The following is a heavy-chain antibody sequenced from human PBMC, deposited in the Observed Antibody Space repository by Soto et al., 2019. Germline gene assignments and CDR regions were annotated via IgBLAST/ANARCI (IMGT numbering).Heavy chain of an antibody. V-gene: IGHV1-3*01. CDR1: GYTFTSYA. CDR2: INAGNGNT. CDR3: ARGGLKRMITFGGVNKKGAFDI. D-gene: IGHD3-16*01. J-gene: IGHJ3*02. Sequence: QVQLVQSGAEVKKPGASVKVSCKASGYTFTSYAMHWVRQAPGQRLEWMGWINAGNGNTKYSQKFQGRVTITRDTSASTAYMELSSLRSEDTAVYYWARGGLKRMITFGGVNKKGAFDIWGQGTMVTVSS.